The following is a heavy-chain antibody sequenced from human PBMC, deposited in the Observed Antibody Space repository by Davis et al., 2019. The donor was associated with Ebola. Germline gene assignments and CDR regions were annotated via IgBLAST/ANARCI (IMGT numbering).Heavy chain of an antibody. Sequence: GESLKISCAASGFTFSSYSMNWVRQAPGKGLEWVSSISSSSSTIYYADSVKGRFTISRDNAKNSLYLQMNSLRDEDTAVYYCAREKHCSSTSCYKAASGWWDYWGQGTLVTVSS. V-gene: IGHV3-48*02. CDR2: ISSSSSTI. CDR1: GFTFSSYS. J-gene: IGHJ4*02. D-gene: IGHD2-2*02. CDR3: AREKHCSSTSCYKAASGWWDY.